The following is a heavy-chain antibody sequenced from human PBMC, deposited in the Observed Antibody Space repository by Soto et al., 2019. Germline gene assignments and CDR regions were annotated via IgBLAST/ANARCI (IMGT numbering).Heavy chain of an antibody. CDR3: AKDPAIFSKDYYDSSGYPNYYFDY. D-gene: IGHD3-22*01. Sequence: EVQLLESGGGLVQPGGSLRLSCAASGFTFSSYAMSWVRQAPGKGLEWVSAISGSGGSTYYADSVKGRFTISRDNSKNTLYLKMTTLRAEDTAVYYCAKDPAIFSKDYYDSSGYPNYYFDYGGQGPLVTVSS. J-gene: IGHJ4*02. CDR1: GFTFSSYA. V-gene: IGHV3-23*01. CDR2: ISGSGGST.